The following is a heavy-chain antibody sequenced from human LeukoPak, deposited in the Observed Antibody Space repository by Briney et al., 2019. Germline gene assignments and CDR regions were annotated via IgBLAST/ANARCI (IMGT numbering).Heavy chain of an antibody. Sequence: GGSLRLSCAASGFTVSSNYMSWVRQAPGKGLEWVSVIYSGGSTYYADSVKGRFTISRDNSKNTLYLQMNSLRAEDTAVYYCARVFVYYGSGSYYPWGQGTLVTVSS. CDR3: ARVFVYYGSGSYYP. CDR2: IYSGGST. J-gene: IGHJ5*02. CDR1: GFTVSSNY. V-gene: IGHV3-53*01. D-gene: IGHD3-10*01.